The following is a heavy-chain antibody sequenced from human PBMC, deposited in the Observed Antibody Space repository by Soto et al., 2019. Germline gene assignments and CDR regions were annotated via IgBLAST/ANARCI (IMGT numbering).Heavy chain of an antibody. J-gene: IGHJ4*02. Sequence: QVQLQQWGAGLLKPSETLSLTCAVYGGSFSGYYWNWIRQPPGKGLEWIGEINHSGSTTYNPSLKRPFPLSVDTSKTQFSLKLSSVTAADTAVYYCASGYGSTFHYWGQGTLVTVSS. CDR3: ASGYGSTFHY. CDR2: INHSGST. CDR1: GGSFSGYY. V-gene: IGHV4-34*01. D-gene: IGHD6-13*01.